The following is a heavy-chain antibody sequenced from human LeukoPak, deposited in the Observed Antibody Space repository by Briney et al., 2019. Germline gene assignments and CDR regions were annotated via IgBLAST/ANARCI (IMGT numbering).Heavy chain of an antibody. CDR3: AKDTGLRLGELSQFDY. D-gene: IGHD3-16*02. Sequence: PGRSLRLSCAASGFTFDDYAMHWVRQAPGKGLEWVSGISWNSGSIGYADSVKGRFTISRDNAKNSLYPQMNSLRAEDTALYYCAKDTGLRLGELSQFDYWGQGTLVTVSS. CDR1: GFTFDDYA. V-gene: IGHV3-9*01. CDR2: ISWNSGSI. J-gene: IGHJ4*02.